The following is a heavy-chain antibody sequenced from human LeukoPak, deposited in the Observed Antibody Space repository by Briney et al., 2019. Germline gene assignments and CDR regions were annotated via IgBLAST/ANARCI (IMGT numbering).Heavy chain of an antibody. CDR1: GFTFRSHW. CDR2: IKQDGSEK. Sequence: GGSLRLSCAASGFTFRSHWMNWVPQAPGKGLEWVANIKQDGSEKYYVEFAKGRFTISRDNAKNSLYLQMNSLRAEDTAVYYCARGYYYDSSGRRIFDSWGQGTLVTVSS. CDR3: ARGYYYDSSGRRIFDS. J-gene: IGHJ4*02. V-gene: IGHV3-7*02. D-gene: IGHD3-22*01.